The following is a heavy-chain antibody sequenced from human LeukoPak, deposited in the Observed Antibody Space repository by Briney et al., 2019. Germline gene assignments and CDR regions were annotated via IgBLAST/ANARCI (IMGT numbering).Heavy chain of an antibody. CDR2: IWYDGSNK. CDR1: GFTFSSYG. J-gene: IGHJ6*02. CDR3: AREDYDSFHYYYGMDV. Sequence: GRSLRLSCAASGFTFSSYGMRWVRQAPGKGLEWVAVIWYDGSNKYYADSVKGRFTISSDNSKNTLYLQMNSLRAEDTAVYYCAREDYDSFHYYYGMDVWGQGTTVTVSS. V-gene: IGHV3-33*01. D-gene: IGHD3-22*01.